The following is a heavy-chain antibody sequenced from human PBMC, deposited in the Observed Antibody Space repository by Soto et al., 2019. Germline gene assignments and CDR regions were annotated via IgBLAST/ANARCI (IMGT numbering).Heavy chain of an antibody. CDR1: GFTFDDYT. CDR2: ISWDGGST. V-gene: IGHV3-43*01. Sequence: GGSLRLSCAASGFTFDDYTMHWVRQAPGKGLEWVSLISWDGGSTYYADSVKGRFTISRDNSKNSLYLQMNSLRTEDTALYYCAGYGSGSAFDIWGQGTMVTVSS. CDR3: AGYGSGSAFDI. J-gene: IGHJ3*02. D-gene: IGHD3-10*01.